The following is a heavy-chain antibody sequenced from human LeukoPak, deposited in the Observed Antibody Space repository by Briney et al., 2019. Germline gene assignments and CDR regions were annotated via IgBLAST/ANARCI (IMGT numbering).Heavy chain of an antibody. CDR3: AKSRAPPGRVDPFDV. Sequence: GGSLRLSCVASGFPFSTYAMSWVRQAPGKGLEWVSTISGSGSSTYHADSVKGRFTISRDSSKSTVYLQMNSLRAEDTAVYYCAKSRAPPGRVDPFDVWGQGAMVTVSS. CDR1: GFPFSTYA. V-gene: IGHV3-23*01. CDR2: ISGSGSST. J-gene: IGHJ3*01.